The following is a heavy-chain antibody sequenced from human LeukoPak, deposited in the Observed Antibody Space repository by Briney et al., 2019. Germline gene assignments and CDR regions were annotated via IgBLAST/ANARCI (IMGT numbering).Heavy chain of an antibody. Sequence: GESLKISCKGSGYSFTSYWISWVRQIPGQGLGWMGRIAPSDSYTNYSPSFQGHVTISADKSISTAYLQWSSLKASDTAMYYCARLREHPDYWGQGTLVTVSS. CDR1: GYSFTSYW. CDR3: ARLREHPDY. J-gene: IGHJ4*02. V-gene: IGHV5-10-1*01. D-gene: IGHD1/OR15-1a*01. CDR2: IAPSDSYT.